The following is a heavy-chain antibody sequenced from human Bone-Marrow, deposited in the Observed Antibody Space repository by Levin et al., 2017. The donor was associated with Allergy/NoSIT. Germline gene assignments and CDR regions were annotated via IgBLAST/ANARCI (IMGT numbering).Heavy chain of an antibody. Sequence: SETLSLTCTVSGGSISSSSYYWGWIRQPPGKGLEWIGSIYYSGSTYYNPSLKSRVTISVDTSKNQFSLKLSSVTAADTAVYYCASFQRCSGGSCYDYYFDYWGQGTLVTVSS. V-gene: IGHV4-39*07. CDR1: GGSISSSSYY. CDR3: ASFQRCSGGSCYDYYFDY. CDR2: IYYSGST. D-gene: IGHD2-15*01. J-gene: IGHJ4*02.